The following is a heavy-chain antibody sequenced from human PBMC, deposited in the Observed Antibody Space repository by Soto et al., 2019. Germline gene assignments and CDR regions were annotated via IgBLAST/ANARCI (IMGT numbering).Heavy chain of an antibody. J-gene: IGHJ3*02. D-gene: IGHD2-2*01. CDR3: ATSKTYDIRADMLMFPDAFDM. CDR1: GFTFSSYW. CDR2: IKQDGSEK. Sequence: EVQLVESGGGLVQPGGSLRLSCAASGFTFSSYWMSWVRQAPGKGLEWVANIKQDGSEKYYVDSVKGRFTISRDNAKNSLCQQTNSLRAEDSDVYSCATSKTYDIRADMLMFPDAFDMWGQGTRVTVS. V-gene: IGHV3-7*01.